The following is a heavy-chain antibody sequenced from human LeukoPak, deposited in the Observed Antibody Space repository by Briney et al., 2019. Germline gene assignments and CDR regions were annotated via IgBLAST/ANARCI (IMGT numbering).Heavy chain of an antibody. CDR1: GFSFSTYA. V-gene: IGHV3-23*01. Sequence: HPGGSLRLSCTTFGFSFSTYAMSWVRQVPGKGLEWVSVISGSGNSTFYADSVKGRFTISRDRSKNTLYLQMNSLRAEDTAIYYCAKGPKGQWLVLYYFDYWGQGALVTVSS. CDR2: ISGSGNST. J-gene: IGHJ4*02. CDR3: AKGPKGQWLVLYYFDY. D-gene: IGHD6-19*01.